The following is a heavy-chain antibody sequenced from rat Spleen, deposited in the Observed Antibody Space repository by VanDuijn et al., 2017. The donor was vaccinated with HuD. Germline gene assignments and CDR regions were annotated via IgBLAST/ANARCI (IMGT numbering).Heavy chain of an antibody. V-gene: IGHV5-19*01. CDR1: GFSLTSYT. CDR2: ISPSGGSS. CDR3: VRQYFSGDYYYSTYYFDY. Sequence: VQLKESGPGLVQPSQTLSLTCTVSGFSLTSYTLSWVRQAPTKGLEWVASISPSGGSSYYRDSVQGQFTISRDNAKSTLSLQMGSLRSEDTATYYCVRQYFSGDYYYSTYYFDYWGHGVMVTVSS. J-gene: IGHJ2*01. D-gene: IGHD1-1*01.